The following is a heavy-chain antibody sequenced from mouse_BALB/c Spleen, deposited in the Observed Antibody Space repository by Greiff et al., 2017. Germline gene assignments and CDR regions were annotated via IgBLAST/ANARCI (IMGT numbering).Heavy chain of an antibody. D-gene: IGHD1-1*01. Sequence: QVQLKESGPGLVAPSQSLSITCTVSGFSLTSYGVHWVRQPPGKGLDWLGVIWAGGSTNYNSALMSRLCISKDNSKSQVFLKMNSLQTDDTAMYYCASQLRGDAMDYWGQGTSVTVSS. CDR2: IWAGGST. CDR3: ASQLRGDAMDY. V-gene: IGHV2-9*02. J-gene: IGHJ4*01. CDR1: GFSLTSYG.